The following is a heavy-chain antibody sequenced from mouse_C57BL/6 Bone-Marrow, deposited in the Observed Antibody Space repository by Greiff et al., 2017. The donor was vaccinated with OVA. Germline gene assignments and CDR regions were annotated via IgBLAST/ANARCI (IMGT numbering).Heavy chain of an antibody. CDR1: GYAFSSSW. J-gene: IGHJ3*01. CDR3: ARSAYYYGSSSWFAY. D-gene: IGHD1-1*01. CDR2: IYPGDGDT. Sequence: QVQLQQSGPELVKPGASVKISCKASGYAFSSSWMNWVKQRPGTGLEWIGRIYPGDGDTNYNGKFKGKATLTADKSSSTAYMQLSSLTSEDSAVYFCARSAYYYGSSSWFAYWGQGTLVTVSA. V-gene: IGHV1-82*01.